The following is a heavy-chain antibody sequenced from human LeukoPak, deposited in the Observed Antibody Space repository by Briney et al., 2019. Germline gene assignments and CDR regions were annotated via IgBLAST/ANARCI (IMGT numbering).Heavy chain of an antibody. Sequence: GESLKISCKGSGYSFTTYWIGWVRQMPGKGLEWMGIIYPGDSDTRYSPSFQGQVTISADKSISTAYLQWSSLKASDTAIYYCARQGAAGKYYYYYMDVWGKGTTVTVSS. D-gene: IGHD6-13*01. CDR2: IYPGDSDT. CDR1: GYSFTTYW. CDR3: ARQGAAGKYYYYYMDV. J-gene: IGHJ6*03. V-gene: IGHV5-51*01.